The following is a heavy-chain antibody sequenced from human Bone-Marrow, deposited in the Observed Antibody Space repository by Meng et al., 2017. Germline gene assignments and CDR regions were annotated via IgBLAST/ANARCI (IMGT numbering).Heavy chain of an antibody. V-gene: IGHV4-59*01. J-gene: IGHJ3*02. D-gene: IGHD1-26*01. CDR3: ARVHGSSRAFDI. CDR1: GGSISSYY. CDR2: IYYSGST. Sequence: SETLSLTCTVSGGSISSYYWSWIRQPPGKGLEWIGYIYYSGSTNYNPSLKSRVTISVDTSKNQFSLKLSSETAADTAVYYCARVHGSSRAFDIWGQGTMVTVSS.